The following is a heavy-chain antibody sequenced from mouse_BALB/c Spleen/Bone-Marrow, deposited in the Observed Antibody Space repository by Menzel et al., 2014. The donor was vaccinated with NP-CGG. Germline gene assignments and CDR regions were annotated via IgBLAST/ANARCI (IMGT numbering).Heavy chain of an antibody. CDR2: INPSSGYT. D-gene: IGHD2-1*01. V-gene: IGHV1-4*01. Sequence: QVHVKQSGAELARPGASVKMSCRASGYTFXTYTMHWVKQRPGQGLEWIGYINPSSGYTYYNQKFKDKATLTADKSSSAAYLQLSSLTSEDSAVYYCARVYGNYDAMDYWGQGTSVTVSS. CDR3: ARVYGNYDAMDY. CDR1: GYTFXTYT. J-gene: IGHJ4*01.